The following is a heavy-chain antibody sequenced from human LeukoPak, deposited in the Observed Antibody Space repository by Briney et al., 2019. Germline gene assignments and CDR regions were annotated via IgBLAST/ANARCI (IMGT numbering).Heavy chain of an antibody. D-gene: IGHD3-22*01. CDR1: GGSFSGYY. CDR2: INHSGST. J-gene: IGHJ5*02. CDR3: ARGIAYYDSSGYYYPSWFDP. V-gene: IGHV4-34*01. Sequence: SEALSLTCAVYGGSFSGYYWSWIRQPPGKGLEWIGEINHSGSTNYNPSLKSRVTISVDTSKNQFSLKLSSVTAADTAVYYCARGIAYYDSSGYYYPSWFDPWGQGTLVTVSS.